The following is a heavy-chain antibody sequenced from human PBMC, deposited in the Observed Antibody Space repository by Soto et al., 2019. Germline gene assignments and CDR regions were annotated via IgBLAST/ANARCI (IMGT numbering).Heavy chain of an antibody. D-gene: IGHD6-19*01. CDR1: GXTISSYA. CDR3: AKDRVTVVGYDAFDI. V-gene: IGHV3-23*01. Sequence: GSLRLSCAASGXTISSYAMSWVRQAPGKGLEWVSGISGSGGSTYYADSVKGRFTISRDNSKNTLYLQMNSMRADDTAVYYCAKDRVTVVGYDAFDIWGQGTMATVS. CDR2: ISGSGGST. J-gene: IGHJ3*02.